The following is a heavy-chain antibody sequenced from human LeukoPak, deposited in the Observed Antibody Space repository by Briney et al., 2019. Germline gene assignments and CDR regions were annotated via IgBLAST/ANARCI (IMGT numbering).Heavy chain of an antibody. CDR1: GGSISSSSYY. Sequence: SETLSLTCTVSGGSISSSSYYWGWIRQPPGKGLEWIGSIYYSGSTYYNPSLKSRVTISVDTSKNQFSLKLTSVTAADTAVYYCARGERWQWYFDYWGQGTLVTVSS. J-gene: IGHJ4*02. D-gene: IGHD5-24*01. V-gene: IGHV4-39*07. CDR3: ARGERWQWYFDY. CDR2: IYYSGST.